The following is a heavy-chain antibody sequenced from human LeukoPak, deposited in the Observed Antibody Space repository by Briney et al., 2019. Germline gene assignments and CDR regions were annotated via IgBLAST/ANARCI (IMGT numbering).Heavy chain of an antibody. Sequence: TSETLSLTCTVSGGSISSYYWSWIRQPPGKGLEWIWYIYYSGSTNYNPSLKSRVTISVDTSKNQFSLKLSSVTAADTAVYYCARDKLSFGSRYNWFDPWGQGSLVTVSS. CDR2: IYYSGST. CDR3: ARDKLSFGSRYNWFDP. J-gene: IGHJ5*02. D-gene: IGHD3-16*01. V-gene: IGHV4-59*01. CDR1: GGSISSYY.